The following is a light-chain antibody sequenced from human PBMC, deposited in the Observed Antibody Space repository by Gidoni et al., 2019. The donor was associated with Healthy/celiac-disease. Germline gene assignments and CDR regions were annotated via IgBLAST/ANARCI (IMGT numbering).Light chain of an antibody. CDR3: QAWDSSTDVV. CDR2: QDS. J-gene: IGLJ2*01. V-gene: IGLV3-1*01. Sequence: SYELPPPPSVSVSPGQTASITCSGDKLGDKYACWYQQKPGQSPVLVIYQDSKRPSGIPERFSGSNSGNTATLTISGTQAMDEADYYCQAWDSSTDVVFGGGTKLTVL. CDR1: KLGDKY.